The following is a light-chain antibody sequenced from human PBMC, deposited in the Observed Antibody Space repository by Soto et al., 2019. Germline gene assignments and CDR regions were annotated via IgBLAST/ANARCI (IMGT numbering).Light chain of an antibody. CDR1: QSVSSNY. Sequence: EIVLTQSPGTLSLSPGERATLSCRVSQSVSSNYLAWYQQKPGQAPRPLIYGASSRATGIPDRFSGSGAGTDFTLTISRLEPEDFAVYYCQQYGSSPWTFGQGTKVDIK. V-gene: IGKV3-20*01. CDR2: GAS. CDR3: QQYGSSPWT. J-gene: IGKJ1*01.